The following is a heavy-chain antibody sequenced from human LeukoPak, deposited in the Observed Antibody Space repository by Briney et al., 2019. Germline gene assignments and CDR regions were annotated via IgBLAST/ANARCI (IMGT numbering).Heavy chain of an antibody. V-gene: IGHV1-18*01. J-gene: IGHJ4*02. CDR2: ISAYNGNT. CDR1: GYTFTSYG. CDR3: ARTGYYYDSIGYYPDYFDY. D-gene: IGHD3-22*01. Sequence: ASVKVSCKASGYTFTSYGISWVRQAPGQGLEWMGWISAYNGNTNYAQKLQGRGTMTTDTSTSTASMELKSLRSDDTAVYYCARTGYYYDSIGYYPDYFDYWGQGTPVTASS.